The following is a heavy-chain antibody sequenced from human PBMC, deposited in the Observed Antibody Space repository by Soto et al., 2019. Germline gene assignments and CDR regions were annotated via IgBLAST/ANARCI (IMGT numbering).Heavy chain of an antibody. V-gene: IGHV4-30-4*01. D-gene: IGHD3-22*01. J-gene: IGHJ4*02. CDR3: ASWYYYDSSGYPY. CDR2: IYYSGSA. CDR1: GGSITNTDW. Sequence: SETLSLTYAVSGGSITNTDWWTWIRQPPGKGLEWIGYIYYSGSAYYNPSLKSRVTISVDTSKNQFSLKLSYVTAADTAVYYCASWYYYDSSGYPYWGQGTLVTVSS.